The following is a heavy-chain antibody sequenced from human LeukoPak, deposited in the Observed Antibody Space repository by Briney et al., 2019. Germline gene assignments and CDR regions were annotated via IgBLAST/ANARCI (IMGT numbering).Heavy chain of an antibody. J-gene: IGHJ4*02. CDR1: GFTLSTYW. V-gene: IGHV3-74*01. CDR2: INVDGSMT. CDR3: ASDIGD. D-gene: IGHD3-10*01. Sequence: AGGSLRLSCAASGFTLSTYWMHWVRQAPRKGLVWVSRINVDGSMTTYADSVKGRFTTSTDDAKNTLYLQMNRLRAEDTAVYYCASDIGDWGQGTLVTISS.